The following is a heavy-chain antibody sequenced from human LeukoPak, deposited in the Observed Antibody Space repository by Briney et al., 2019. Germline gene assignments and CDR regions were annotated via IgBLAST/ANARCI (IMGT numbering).Heavy chain of an antibody. CDR1: GDSISSYY. V-gene: IGHV4-59*01. D-gene: IGHD3-9*01. CDR3: ARASGMNYDILTGYYGASYYMDV. CDR2: LYNSGNT. Sequence: SETLSLTCNVSGDSISSYYWSWIRQSPGTGLEWVGCLYNSGNTIYNPSLKSRVTISVDTSENQVSLRVSSVTAADTAVYYCARASGMNYDILTGYYGASYYMDVWGKGTTVTVSS. J-gene: IGHJ6*03.